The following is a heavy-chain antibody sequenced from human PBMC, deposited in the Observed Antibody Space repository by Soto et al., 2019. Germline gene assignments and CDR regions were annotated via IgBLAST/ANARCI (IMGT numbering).Heavy chain of an antibody. J-gene: IGHJ6*03. D-gene: IGHD6-19*01. V-gene: IGHV5-51*01. CDR3: ARHRLVSYYYYYMDV. CDR1: GYSFTSYW. CDR2: IYPGDSDT. Sequence: LGESLKISCKGSGYSFTSYWIGWVRQMPGKGLEWMGIIYPGDSDTRYSPSFQGQVTISADKSISTAYLQWSSLKASDTAMYYCARHRLVSYYYYYMDVWGKGTTVTVSS.